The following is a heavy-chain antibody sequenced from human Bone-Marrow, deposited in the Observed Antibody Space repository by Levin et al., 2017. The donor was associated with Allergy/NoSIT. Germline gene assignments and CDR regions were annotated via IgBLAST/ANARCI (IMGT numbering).Heavy chain of an antibody. Sequence: RAGGSLRLSCAASGFIFSDYYMSWIRQAPGKGLEWVSFISNSGSTVYYADAVKGRFSISRDNAKNSLYLQMNSLRADDTAVYYCVAFYTGSHGWYGEGLDYWGHGSLVTVSS. CDR1: GFIFSDYY. CDR2: ISNSGSTV. D-gene: IGHD6-19*01. CDR3: VAFYTGSHGWYGEGLDY. V-gene: IGHV3-11*01. J-gene: IGHJ4*01.